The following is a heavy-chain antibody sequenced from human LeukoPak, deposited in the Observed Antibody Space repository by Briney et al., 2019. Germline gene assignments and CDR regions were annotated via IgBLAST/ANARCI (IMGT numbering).Heavy chain of an antibody. CDR2: IYYSGST. D-gene: IGHD1-26*01. CDR1: DGSISSYY. Sequence: SETLSLTCNVSDGSISSYYWSWIRQPPGKGLEWNGYIYYSGSTNYNPSLKSRVTISVDTSKNQFSLKLSSVTAADTAVYYCARVEVGATYYYYYYMDVWGKGNTVTVSS. CDR3: ARVEVGATYYYYYYMDV. V-gene: IGHV4-59*01. J-gene: IGHJ6*03.